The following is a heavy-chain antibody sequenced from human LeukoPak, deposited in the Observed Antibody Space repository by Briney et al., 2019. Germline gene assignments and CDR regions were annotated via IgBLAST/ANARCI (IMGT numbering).Heavy chain of an antibody. CDR1: GFTVSSNY. J-gene: IGHJ3*02. Sequence: GGSLRLSCAASGFTVSSNYMSWVRPAPGEGPEWVSVIYSGGSAYYEDSVKGRFTISRDNSKNTLYLQMNSLRAEDTAVYYCARVGYCSSTSCPAHAFDIWGQGTMVTVSS. CDR2: IYSGGSA. CDR3: ARVGYCSSTSCPAHAFDI. V-gene: IGHV3-66*02. D-gene: IGHD2-2*03.